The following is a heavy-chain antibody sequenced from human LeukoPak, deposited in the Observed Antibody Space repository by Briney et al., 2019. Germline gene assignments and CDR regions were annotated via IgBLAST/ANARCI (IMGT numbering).Heavy chain of an antibody. Sequence: ASVKVSCKASGYTFTDYYLHWVRQAPGHGLEWMGWINPKTGVTKYAQNLQGRVTMTRDTSINTAYMGVSRLRSDDTAVFYCARDLAMYSPDLDYWGQGTLVTVSS. CDR3: ARDLAMYSPDLDY. CDR1: GYTFTDYY. V-gene: IGHV1-2*02. CDR2: INPKTGVT. J-gene: IGHJ4*02. D-gene: IGHD1-26*01.